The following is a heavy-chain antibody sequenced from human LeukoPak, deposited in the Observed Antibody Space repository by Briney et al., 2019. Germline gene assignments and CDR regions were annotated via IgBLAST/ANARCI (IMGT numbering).Heavy chain of an antibody. CDR2: ISSSSSDT. CDR3: ARDQGGGWYFDV. CDR1: GFTFSRNS. V-gene: IGHV3-11*05. D-gene: IGHD1-26*01. J-gene: IGHJ2*01. Sequence: GGSLRLSCAVSGFTASGFTFSRNSMTWIRRAPGEALVWVSYISSSSSDTNHAESVKGRFTISRDNAKNSLYLQMNSLRVEDTAVYYCARDQGGGWYFDVWGRGTLVTVSS.